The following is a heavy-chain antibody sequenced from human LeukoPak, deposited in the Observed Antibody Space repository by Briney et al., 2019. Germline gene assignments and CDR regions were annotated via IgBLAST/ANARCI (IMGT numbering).Heavy chain of an antibody. V-gene: IGHV3-23*01. J-gene: IGHJ4*02. D-gene: IGHD3-16*02. Sequence: GGSLRLSCAASGFTFSSYAMSWVRQALGKGLEWVSAISGSGGSTYYADSVKGRFTISRDNSKNTLYLQMNSLRAEDTAVYYCAKTIPSRAFGGVIAGFDYWGQGTLVTVSS. CDR3: AKTIPSRAFGGVIAGFDY. CDR1: GFTFSSYA. CDR2: ISGSGGST.